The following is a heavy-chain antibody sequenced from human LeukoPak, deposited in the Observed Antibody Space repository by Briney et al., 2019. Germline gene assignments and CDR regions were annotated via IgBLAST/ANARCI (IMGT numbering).Heavy chain of an antibody. V-gene: IGHV3-23*01. J-gene: IGHJ4*02. D-gene: IGHD4-17*01. CDR2: ISGSGANT. Sequence: GGSLRLSCVASGFTFSSYAMSWVRQAPGKGLEWVSAISGSGANTYYADSLKGRFTISRDNSKNTLYLQMNSLRAEDTAVYYCAKDKRTLSYGYYFDYWGQGTLVTVSS. CDR3: AKDKRTLSYGYYFDY. CDR1: GFTFSSYA.